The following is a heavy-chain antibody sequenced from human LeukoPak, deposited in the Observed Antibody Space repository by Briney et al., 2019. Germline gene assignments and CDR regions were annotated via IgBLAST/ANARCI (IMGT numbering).Heavy chain of an antibody. J-gene: IGHJ4*02. V-gene: IGHV3-23*01. CDR3: AKDLLVDTEGLYYFDY. CDR1: GFTFSSYA. CDR2: ISGSGGST. D-gene: IGHD5-18*01. Sequence: GRSLRLSCAASGFTFSSYAMSWVRQAPGKGLEWVSAISGSGGSTYYADSVKGRFNISRDNSKNTLYLQMNSLRAEDTAVYYCAKDLLVDTEGLYYFDYWGQGTLVTVSS.